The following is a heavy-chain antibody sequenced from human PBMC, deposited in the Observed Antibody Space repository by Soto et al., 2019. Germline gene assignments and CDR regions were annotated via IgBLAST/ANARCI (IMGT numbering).Heavy chain of an antibody. V-gene: IGHV3-23*01. CDR3: ARQRLWGTSGYYYFDY. D-gene: IGHD3-22*01. J-gene: IGHJ4*02. Sequence: SLRLSCAASGFTFTSFAVSWVRQAPGKGLEWVSAISGSGGATYYADSVKGRFTVSRDNSRNTVYLQVDSLRVEDTAIYYCARQRLWGTSGYYYFDYWGQGTLVTVSS. CDR1: GFTFTSFA. CDR2: ISGSGGAT.